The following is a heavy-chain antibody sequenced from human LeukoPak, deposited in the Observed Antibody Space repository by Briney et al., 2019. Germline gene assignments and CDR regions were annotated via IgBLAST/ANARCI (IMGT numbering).Heavy chain of an antibody. V-gene: IGHV1-2*02. Sequence: ASVKVSCKASGYTFTGYHMHWVRQAPGQGLEWMGWINPNSGGTNYAQKFQGRVTMTRDTSISTAHMELSRLRSDDTAVYYCATLWSTGAFDIWGQGTMVTVSS. CDR1: GYTFTGYH. CDR2: INPNSGGT. J-gene: IGHJ3*02. D-gene: IGHD5-18*01. CDR3: ATLWSTGAFDI.